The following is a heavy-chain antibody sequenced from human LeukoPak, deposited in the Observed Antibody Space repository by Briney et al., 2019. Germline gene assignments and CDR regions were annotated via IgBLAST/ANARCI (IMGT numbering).Heavy chain of an antibody. D-gene: IGHD3-10*01. CDR3: ARVRYYGSGSYCLDY. V-gene: IGHV1-2*02. CDR1: GYTFTGYY. Sequence: ASVKVSCKASGYTFTGYYMHWVRQAPGQGLEWMGWINPNSGGTNYAQKFQGRVTMTRDTSISTAYMELSRLRSGDTAVYYCARVRYYGSGSYCLDYWGQGTLVTVSS. J-gene: IGHJ4*02. CDR2: INPNSGGT.